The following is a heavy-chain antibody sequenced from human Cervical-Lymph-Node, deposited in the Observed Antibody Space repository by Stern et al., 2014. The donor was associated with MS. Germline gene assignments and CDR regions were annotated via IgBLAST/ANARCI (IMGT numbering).Heavy chain of an antibody. V-gene: IGHV1-69*01. D-gene: IGHD1-26*01. CDR2: IIPLFGTA. J-gene: IGHJ1*01. CDR3: ARLRSGSYYGYFQH. Sequence: DQLVESGAEVKKPGSSVKVSCKASGGTFSHYAISWVRQAPGQGPEWMGGIIPLFGTANYAQKFQDRVTITADESTSTSYMELSSVRSEDTAVYYCARLRSGSYYGYFQHWGQGTLVTVSS. CDR1: GGTFSHYA.